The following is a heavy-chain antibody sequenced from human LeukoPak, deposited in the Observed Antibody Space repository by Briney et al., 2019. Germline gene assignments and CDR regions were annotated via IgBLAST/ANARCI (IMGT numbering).Heavy chain of an antibody. CDR3: ARPYDILTGYPGGFDP. D-gene: IGHD3-9*01. CDR2: IYYSGST. Sequence: SETLSLTCTISGGSISNYYWSWIRQPPGKGLEWIGNIYYSGSTNYNPSLKSRVTISVDTSKNQFSLKLSSVTAADTAVYYCARPYDILTGYPGGFDPWGQGTLVTVSS. V-gene: IGHV4-59*08. J-gene: IGHJ5*02. CDR1: GGSISNYY.